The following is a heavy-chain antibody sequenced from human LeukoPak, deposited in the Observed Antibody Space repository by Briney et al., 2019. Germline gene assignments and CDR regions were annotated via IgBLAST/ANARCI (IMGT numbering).Heavy chain of an antibody. CDR3: ARDRGIEFDY. V-gene: IGHV4-59*01. CDR2: IYYSGST. Sequence: PSETLSLTCTVSGGSISSYYWSWIRQPPGKGLEWIGYIYYSGSTNYNPSLKSRVTISVDTSKNQFSLKLSSVTAADTAVYYCARDRGIEFDYWGQGTLVTVSS. CDR1: GGSISSYY. J-gene: IGHJ4*02. D-gene: IGHD1-26*01.